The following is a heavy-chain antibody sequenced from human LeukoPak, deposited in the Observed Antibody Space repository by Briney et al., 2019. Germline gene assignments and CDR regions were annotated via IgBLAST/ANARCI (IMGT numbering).Heavy chain of an antibody. Sequence: GGSLRLSCAASGFTFSSYEMNWVRQAPGKGLEWVSSISSITSYIYYADSVKGRFTISRDNAKNSLYLQMNSLRADDTAVYYCARERGYYYGTFDFWGQGTLVTVSS. CDR2: ISSITSYI. J-gene: IGHJ4*02. V-gene: IGHV3-21*01. D-gene: IGHD3-22*01. CDR3: ARERGYYYGTFDF. CDR1: GFTFSSYE.